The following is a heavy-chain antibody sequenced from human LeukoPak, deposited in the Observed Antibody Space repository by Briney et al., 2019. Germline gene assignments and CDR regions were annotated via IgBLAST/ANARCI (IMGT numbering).Heavy chain of an antibody. CDR1: VFIFNSYS. CDR2: ISSSSSYK. J-gene: IGHJ3*02. V-gene: IGHV3-21*01. CDR3: VRDNRDAFDI. Sequence: PGGSLRLSCVASVFIFNSYSMNWVRQAPGKGLEWVSVISSSSSYKFNAHSVKGRFTISRDNARNLLYLQMNSLRAEDKAVYYCVRDNRDAFDIWGQGTMVTVSS.